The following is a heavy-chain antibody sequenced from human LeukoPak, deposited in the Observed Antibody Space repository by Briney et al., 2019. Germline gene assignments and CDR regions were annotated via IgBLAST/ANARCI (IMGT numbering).Heavy chain of an antibody. CDR1: GGSISSSSYY. V-gene: IGHV4-39*01. D-gene: IGHD6-13*01. CDR3: AGPGYSSSWYIY. Sequence: SETLYLTCTVSGGSISSSSYYWGWIRQPPGKGLEWIGSIYYSGSTYYNPSLKSRVTISVDTSKNQFSLKLSSVTAADTAVYYCAGPGYSSSWYIYWGQGTLVTVSS. CDR2: IYYSGST. J-gene: IGHJ4*02.